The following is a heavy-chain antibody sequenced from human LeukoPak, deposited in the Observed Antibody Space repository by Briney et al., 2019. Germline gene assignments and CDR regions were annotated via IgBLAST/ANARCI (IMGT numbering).Heavy chain of an antibody. CDR3: VRERTYSSAWSPLDYFDY. J-gene: IGHJ4*02. Sequence: GGSLRLSCAASGFTFSSYRMNWVRQAPGKGLDWVSSISSSHNNIYYADSVKGRFSISRDNAKNSLFLQMNSLRAEDTAVYYCVRERTYSSAWSPLDYFDYWGQGTLVTVSS. V-gene: IGHV3-21*01. D-gene: IGHD6-19*01. CDR2: ISSSHNNI. CDR1: GFTFSSYR.